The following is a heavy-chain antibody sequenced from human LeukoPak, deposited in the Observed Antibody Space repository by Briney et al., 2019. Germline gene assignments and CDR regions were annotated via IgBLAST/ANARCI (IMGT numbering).Heavy chain of an antibody. CDR1: GGSISSSSYY. CDR3: ASDYDSSGFFDY. D-gene: IGHD3-22*01. V-gene: IGHV4-39*01. J-gene: IGHJ4*02. CDR2: IYYSGST. Sequence: SETLSLTCTVSGGSISSSSYYWGWIRQPPGTGLEWIGSIYYSGSTYYNPSLKSRVTISVDTSKNQFSLKLSSVTAADTAVYYCASDYDSSGFFDYWGQGTLVTVSS.